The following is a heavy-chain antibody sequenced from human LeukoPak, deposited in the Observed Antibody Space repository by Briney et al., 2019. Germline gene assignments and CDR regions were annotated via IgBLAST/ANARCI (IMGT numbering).Heavy chain of an antibody. CDR1: GITVSSNY. CDR3: ARDCSSTSCYMI. CDR2: IYSGGST. J-gene: IGHJ4*02. D-gene: IGHD2-2*02. Sequence: GGSLRLSCGASGITVSSNYMSWARQAPGKGLEWVSVIYSGGSTYYADSVKGRFTISRDNSKNTLYLQMNTLRAEDTAVYYCARDCSSTSCYMIWGQGTLVTVSS. V-gene: IGHV3-53*05.